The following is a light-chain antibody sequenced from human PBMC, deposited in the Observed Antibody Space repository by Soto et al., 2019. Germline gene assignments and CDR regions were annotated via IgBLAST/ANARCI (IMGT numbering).Light chain of an antibody. CDR3: QTWGTGIRV. J-gene: IGLJ3*02. CDR1: SGHSSYA. Sequence: QLVLTQSPSASASLGASVNLTCTLSSGHSSYAIAWHQQQPEKGPRFLMMLNSDASHNKGDGIPDRFSGSSSGTERYRPSASLQSEEEADYYCQTWGTGIRVFGGGTQLTVL. V-gene: IGLV4-69*01. CDR2: LNSDASH.